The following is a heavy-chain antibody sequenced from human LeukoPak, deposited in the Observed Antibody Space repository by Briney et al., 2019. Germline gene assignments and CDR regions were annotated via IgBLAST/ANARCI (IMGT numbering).Heavy chain of an antibody. J-gene: IGHJ6*03. CDR1: GFTFSSYW. Sequence: PGGSLRLSCAASGFTFSSYWMSWVRQAPGKGLEWVANIKQDRSEKHYVDSVKGRFTISRDNAKKSLFLHMNSLRADDTAVYYCARDRGYSSTWSFGKHYYMDVWGKGTTVTVSS. D-gene: IGHD6-13*01. CDR3: ARDRGYSSTWSFGKHYYMDV. CDR2: IKQDRSEK. V-gene: IGHV3-7*01.